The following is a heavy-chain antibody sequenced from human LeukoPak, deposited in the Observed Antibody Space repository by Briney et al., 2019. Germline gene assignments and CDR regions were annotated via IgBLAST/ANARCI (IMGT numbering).Heavy chain of an antibody. Sequence: GGSLRLSCAASGFTFSSYGMHWVRQAPGKGLEWVAVISYDGSNKYYADSVEGRFTISRDNSKNTLYLQMNSLRAEDTAVYYCAKLSAVAGMGFDPWGQGTLVTVSS. J-gene: IGHJ5*02. D-gene: IGHD6-19*01. CDR3: AKLSAVAGMGFDP. V-gene: IGHV3-30*18. CDR2: ISYDGSNK. CDR1: GFTFSSYG.